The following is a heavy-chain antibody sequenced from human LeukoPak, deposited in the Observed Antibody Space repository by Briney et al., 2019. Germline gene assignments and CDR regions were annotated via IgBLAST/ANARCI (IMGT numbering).Heavy chain of an antibody. V-gene: IGHV3-66*02. CDR2: IYSGGST. J-gene: IGHJ4*02. Sequence: PGGSLRLSCAAYGFTVSSNYMSWVRQAPGKGLEWVSVIYSGGSTYYADSVKGRFTISRDKSKNTLYLQMNSLRAEDTAVYYCARDDSSGYHYRFDYWGQGTLVTVSS. CDR1: GFTVSSNY. D-gene: IGHD3-22*01. CDR3: ARDDSSGYHYRFDY.